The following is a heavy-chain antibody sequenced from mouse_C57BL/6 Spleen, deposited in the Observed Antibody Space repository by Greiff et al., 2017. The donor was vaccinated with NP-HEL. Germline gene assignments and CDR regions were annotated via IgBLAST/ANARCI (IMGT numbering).Heavy chain of an antibody. CDR2: IYPGSGNT. D-gene: IGHD2-4*01. CDR1: GYTFTDYY. Sequence: VQLQQSGAELVRPGASVKLSCKASGYTFTDYYINWVKQRPGQGLEWIARIYPGSGNTYYNQKFKGKATLTADKSSSTASMQLSSLTSEDSAVYCCARGGYDYGAFDVWGPGTTVTVSS. J-gene: IGHJ1*01. CDR3: ARGGYDYGAFDV. V-gene: IGHV1-76*01.